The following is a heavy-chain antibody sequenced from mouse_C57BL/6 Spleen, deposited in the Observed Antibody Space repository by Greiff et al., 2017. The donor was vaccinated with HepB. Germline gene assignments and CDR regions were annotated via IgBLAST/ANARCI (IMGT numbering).Heavy chain of an antibody. CDR3: AIYGSSYVSPHWYFDV. V-gene: IGHV2-2*01. CDR1: GFSLTSYG. Sequence: VQLQQSGLGLVQPSQSLSITCTVSGFSLTSYGVHWVRQSPGKGLEWLGVIWSGGSTDYNAAFISRLSISKDNSKSQVFFKMNSLQADDTAIYYCAIYGSSYVSPHWYFDVWGTGTTVTVSS. CDR2: IWSGGST. D-gene: IGHD1-1*01. J-gene: IGHJ1*03.